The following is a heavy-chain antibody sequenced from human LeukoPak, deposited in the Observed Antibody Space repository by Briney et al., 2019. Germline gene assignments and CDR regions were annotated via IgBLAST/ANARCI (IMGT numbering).Heavy chain of an antibody. CDR1: GFTFSSYS. CDR2: ISSSSSYI. D-gene: IGHD2-15*01. CDR3: AREDWPPYCSGGSCYSRYFDL. V-gene: IGHV3-21*01. J-gene: IGHJ2*01. Sequence: GGSLRLSCAASGFTFSSYSMNWVRQAPGKGREGVSSISSSSSYIYYADSVKGRFTISRDDAKTSLYLQMNSLRAEDTAVYYCAREDWPPYCSGGSCYSRYFDLWGRGTLVTVSS.